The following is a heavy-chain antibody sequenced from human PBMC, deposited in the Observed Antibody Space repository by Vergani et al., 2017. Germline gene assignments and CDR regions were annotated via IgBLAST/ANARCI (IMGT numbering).Heavy chain of an antibody. V-gene: IGHV4-61*02. D-gene: IGHD5-24*01. CDR3: ARDQWDDDGPRGWFAP. CDR2: VHTDGTA. Sequence: QLQLQESGSGLVKPSQTLSLTCAVSGGSINTGAYYWSWIRQPAGKGLEWLGRVHTDGTAYYNPSLRTRVRLSADLSQSQFSLKMTSLTAADTAVYFCARDQWDDDGPRGWFAPWGQGILVTVSS. CDR1: GGSINTGAYY. J-gene: IGHJ5*02.